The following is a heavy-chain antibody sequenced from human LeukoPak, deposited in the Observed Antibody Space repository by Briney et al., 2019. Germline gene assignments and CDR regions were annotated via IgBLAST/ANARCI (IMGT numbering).Heavy chain of an antibody. V-gene: IGHV1-18*01. CDR2: ISAYNGNT. Sequence: ASVKVSCKASGYTFTSYGISWVRQAPGQGLEWMGWISAYNGNTNYAQKLQGRVTMTTDTSTSTAYMELRSLRSDDTAVYYCARDLKYYDSSGYLCDYWGQGTLVTVSS. D-gene: IGHD3-22*01. CDR3: ARDLKYYDSSGYLCDY. CDR1: GYTFTSYG. J-gene: IGHJ4*02.